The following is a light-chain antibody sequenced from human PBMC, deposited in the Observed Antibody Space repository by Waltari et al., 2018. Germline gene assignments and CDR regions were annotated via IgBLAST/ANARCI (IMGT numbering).Light chain of an antibody. Sequence: DIVMTQSPDSLAVSLGARAPINYKSSQSVLSSSNNKNYLAWYQQKPGQPPKLLIYWASTRESGVPDRFSGSGSGTDFTLTISSLQAEDVAVYYCQQYYSTPDTFGPGTKVDIK. J-gene: IGKJ3*01. CDR2: WAS. V-gene: IGKV4-1*01. CDR1: QSVLSSSNNKNY. CDR3: QQYYSTPDT.